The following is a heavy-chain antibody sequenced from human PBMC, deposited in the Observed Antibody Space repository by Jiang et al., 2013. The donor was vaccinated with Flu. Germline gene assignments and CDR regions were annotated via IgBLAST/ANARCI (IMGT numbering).Heavy chain of an antibody. CDR3: ARGYGSGAYATPDY. J-gene: IGHJ4*02. V-gene: IGHV1-3*04. Sequence: GAEVKKPGASVKVSCKASGYPFTSYCIHWVRRAPGQRFEWLGWINTGNGDTKYSQKFQGRVTISRDTSAITAYMEMSSLSFEDTAVYYCARGYGSGAYATPDYWGQGTLVAVSS. D-gene: IGHD3-10*01. CDR1: GYPFTSYC. CDR2: INTGNGDT.